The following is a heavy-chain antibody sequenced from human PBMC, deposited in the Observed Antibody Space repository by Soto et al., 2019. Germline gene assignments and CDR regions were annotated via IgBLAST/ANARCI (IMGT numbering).Heavy chain of an antibody. CDR2: INQDGSER. Sequence: EVQLVESGGGLVQPGGSLRLSCAASGFTFSTCWMMWVRQAPGKGLEWVANINQDGSERYYVDSVKGRFTIARDNAKNSLYLQMNSLRAEDTAVYYCEQDNRGSYWGQGTLGTVSS. J-gene: IGHJ4*02. CDR3: EQDNRGSY. CDR1: GFTFSTCW. V-gene: IGHV3-7*01. D-gene: IGHD3-10*01.